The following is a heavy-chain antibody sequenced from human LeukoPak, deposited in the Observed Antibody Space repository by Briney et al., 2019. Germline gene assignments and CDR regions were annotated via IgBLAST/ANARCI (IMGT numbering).Heavy chain of an antibody. V-gene: IGHV6-1*01. J-gene: IGHJ6*02. Sequence: SQTLSLTCAISGDSVSSNSAAWNWIRQSPSRGLEWLGRTYYRSKWYNDYAVPVKSRITINPDTSKNQFSLQLNSVTPEDTAVYYCARGRGAGDYYYYGMDVWGQGTTVTVSS. CDR1: GDSVSSNSAA. D-gene: IGHD7-27*01. CDR2: TYYRSKWYN. CDR3: ARGRGAGDYYYYGMDV.